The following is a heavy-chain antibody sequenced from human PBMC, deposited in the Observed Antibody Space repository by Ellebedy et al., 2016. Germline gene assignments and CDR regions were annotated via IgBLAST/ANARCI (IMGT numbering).Heavy chain of an antibody. Sequence: GESLKISXAASGFTFSSYWMSWVRQAPGKGLEWVANIKQDGSEKYYVDSVKGRFTISRDNAKNSLYLQMNSLRAEDTAVYYCARDLRGGFNPWGQGTLVTVSS. D-gene: IGHD3-10*01. V-gene: IGHV3-7*01. CDR3: ARDLRGGFNP. CDR1: GFTFSSYW. J-gene: IGHJ5*02. CDR2: IKQDGSEK.